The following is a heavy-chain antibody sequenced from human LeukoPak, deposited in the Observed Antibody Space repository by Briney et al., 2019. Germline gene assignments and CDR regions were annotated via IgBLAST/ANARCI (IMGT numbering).Heavy chain of an antibody. CDR2: ISAYNGNT. CDR1: GYTFTSYY. V-gene: IGHV1-18*04. Sequence: GASVKVSCKASGYTFTSYYMHWVRQAPGQGLEWMGWISAYNGNTNYAQKLQGRVTMTTDTSTSTAYMELRSLRSDDTAVYYCATQLGPPYGMDVWGKGTTVTVSS. CDR3: ATQLGPPYGMDV. D-gene: IGHD5-18*01. J-gene: IGHJ6*04.